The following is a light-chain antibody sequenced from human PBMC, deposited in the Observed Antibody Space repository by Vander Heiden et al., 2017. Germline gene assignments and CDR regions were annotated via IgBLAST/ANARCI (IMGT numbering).Light chain of an antibody. CDR2: EVS. CDR1: SSDVGSYNF. J-gene: IGLJ3*02. Sequence: QSALTQPASVSGSPGQSITTSCIGTSSDVGSYNFVSWYQQYPGKAPKLMIYEVSKWPSGVSNRFSGSKSGNTASLTISGLQTDDEADYYCCSYAGGLTWVFGGGTKLKVL. CDR3: CSYAGGLTWV. V-gene: IGLV2-23*02.